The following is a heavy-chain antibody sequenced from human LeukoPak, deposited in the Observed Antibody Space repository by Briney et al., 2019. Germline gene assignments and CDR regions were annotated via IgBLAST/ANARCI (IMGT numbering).Heavy chain of an antibody. D-gene: IGHD1-20*01. J-gene: IGHJ3*02. Sequence: HSGGSLRLSCAASGFIFSNYGMNWVRQAPGKGLEWVAAISASGSATSYADSVRGRFTISRDNSKSTTYLQMNSLRAEDTAVYYCAREFHRITEDDAFDIWGQGTMVTVSS. CDR2: ISASGSAT. CDR3: AREFHRITEDDAFDI. CDR1: GFIFSNYG. V-gene: IGHV3-23*01.